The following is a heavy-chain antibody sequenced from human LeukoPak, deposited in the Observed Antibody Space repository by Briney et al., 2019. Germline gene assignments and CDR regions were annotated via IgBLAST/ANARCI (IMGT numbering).Heavy chain of an antibody. V-gene: IGHV3-48*01. D-gene: IGHD2-15*01. J-gene: IGHJ6*04. CDR1: GFTFRSYW. CDR3: ARENWDLVAIPMDV. Sequence: GGALRLSCAASGFTFRSYWMSWVRQAPGKGLEWISYISSDTSGIYYADSVRGRFTISRDNAKSSLYLQMDSLRAEDTAVYYCARENWDLVAIPMDVWGKGTTVTVSS. CDR2: ISSDTSGI.